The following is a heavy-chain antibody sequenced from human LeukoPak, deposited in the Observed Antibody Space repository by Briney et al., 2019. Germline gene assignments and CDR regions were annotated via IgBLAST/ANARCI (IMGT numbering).Heavy chain of an antibody. CDR3: ASQNRAYCSGGSCYSGYYYYYYYMDV. CDR1: GGSFSGYY. D-gene: IGHD2-15*01. J-gene: IGHJ6*03. CDR2: INHSGST. V-gene: IGHV4-34*01. Sequence: PSETLSLTCAVYGGSFSGYYWSWIRQPSGKGLEWIGEINHSGSTNYNPSLKSRVTISVDTSKNQFSLKLSSVTAADTAVYYCASQNRAYCSGGSCYSGYYYYYYYMDVWGKGTTVTVSS.